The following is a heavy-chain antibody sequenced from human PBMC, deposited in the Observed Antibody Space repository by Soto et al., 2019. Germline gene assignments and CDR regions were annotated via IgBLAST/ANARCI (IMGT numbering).Heavy chain of an antibody. J-gene: IGHJ6*02. CDR1: GYTFTSYA. CDR2: INAGNGNT. D-gene: IGHD3-3*01. Sequence: ASVKVSCKASGYTFTSYAMHWVRQAPGQRLEWMGWINAGNGNTKYSQKFQGRVTITRDTSASTAYMELSSLRSEDTAVYYCARVDYDFWSGTVPIGMDVWGQGTTVTVSS. V-gene: IGHV1-3*01. CDR3: ARVDYDFWSGTVPIGMDV.